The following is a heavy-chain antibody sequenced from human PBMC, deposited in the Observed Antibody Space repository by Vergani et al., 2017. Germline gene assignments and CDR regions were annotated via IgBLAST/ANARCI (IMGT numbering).Heavy chain of an antibody. J-gene: IGHJ4*02. D-gene: IGHD4-17*01. Sequence: QVQLVQSGSELKKPGASVKISCKTSGYTFSSYVINWVRQAPGRGLEWMGWINTNIGTPTYVQGFTGRFVFSLDSSVTTAFVQITSLKAEDTAVYYCARNGFGDYGNFDLWGQGTLVTVSS. V-gene: IGHV7-4-1*02. CDR3: ARNGFGDYGNFDL. CDR2: INTNIGTP. CDR1: GYTFSSYV.